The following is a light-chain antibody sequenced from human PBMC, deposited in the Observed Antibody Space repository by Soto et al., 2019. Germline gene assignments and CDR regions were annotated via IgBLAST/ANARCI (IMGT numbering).Light chain of an antibody. Sequence: QSVLTQPASVSGSPGQSITISCTGTSSDVGSYNRVSWYQQHPGKAPKLMIYEVTDRPSGVSDRFSGSMSGNTASLTISGVLPEDEAAYYCCSYSNSTTRAGLFGGGTQLTVL. CDR3: CSYSNSTTRAGL. J-gene: IGLJ7*01. CDR1: SSDVGSYNR. V-gene: IGLV2-14*01. CDR2: EVT.